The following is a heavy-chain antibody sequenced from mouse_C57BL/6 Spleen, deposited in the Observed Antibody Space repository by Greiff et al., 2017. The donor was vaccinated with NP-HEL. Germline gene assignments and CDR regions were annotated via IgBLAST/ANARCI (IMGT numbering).Heavy chain of an antibody. D-gene: IGHD1-1*02. CDR2: IDPSDSET. J-gene: IGHJ4*01. V-gene: IGHV1-52*01. Sequence: QVQLQQPGAELVRPGSSVKLSCKASGYTFTSYWMHWVKQRPIQGLEWIGNIDPSDSETHYNQKFKDKATLTVDKSSSTAYMQLSSLTSEDSAVYYCAIHHYAYSGNYYAMDYWGQGTSVTVSS. CDR1: GYTFTSYW. CDR3: AIHHYAYSGNYYAMDY.